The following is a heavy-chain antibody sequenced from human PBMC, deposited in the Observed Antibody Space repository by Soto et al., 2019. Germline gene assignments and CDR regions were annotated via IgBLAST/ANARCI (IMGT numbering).Heavy chain of an antibody. D-gene: IGHD5-12*01. J-gene: IGHJ6*03. Sequence: QVQLQESGPGLVKPSETLSLTCTVSGGSISSYYWSWIRQPPGKGLEWIGYIYYSGSTNYNPSLKSRVTISVDTSKNQFSLKLSSVTAADTAVYYCASGGEYSGYDYQKGVYSYMDVWGKGTTVTVSS. V-gene: IGHV4-59*01. CDR3: ASGGEYSGYDYQKGVYSYMDV. CDR2: IYYSGST. CDR1: GGSISSYY.